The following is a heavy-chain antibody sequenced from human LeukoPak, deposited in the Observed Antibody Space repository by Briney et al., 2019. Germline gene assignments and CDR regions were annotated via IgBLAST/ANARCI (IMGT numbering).Heavy chain of an antibody. CDR3: ARFDRIAVAGIDY. Sequence: GGSLRLSCAASGFTFSSYWMSWVRQAPGKGLEWVANIKQDGSEKYYVDSVKGRFTISRDNAKNSLYLQMNSLRAEDTAVYYCARFDRIAVAGIDYWGQGTLVTVSS. CDR2: IKQDGSEK. CDR1: GFTFSSYW. J-gene: IGHJ4*02. D-gene: IGHD6-19*01. V-gene: IGHV3-7*01.